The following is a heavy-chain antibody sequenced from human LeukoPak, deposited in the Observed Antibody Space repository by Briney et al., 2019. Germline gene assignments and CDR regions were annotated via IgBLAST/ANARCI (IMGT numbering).Heavy chain of an antibody. J-gene: IGHJ4*02. Sequence: SETLSLTCTVSGGSISGYYWSWIRQPPGKGLEWIGEINHSGSTNYNPSLKSRVTISVDTSKNQFSLELSSVTAADTAVYYCARGWARAYYFDYWGQGTLVTVSS. CDR1: GGSISGYY. D-gene: IGHD7-27*01. CDR3: ARGWARAYYFDY. V-gene: IGHV4-34*01. CDR2: INHSGST.